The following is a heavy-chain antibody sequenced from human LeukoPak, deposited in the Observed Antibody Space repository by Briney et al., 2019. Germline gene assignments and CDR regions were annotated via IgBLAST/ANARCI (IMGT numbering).Heavy chain of an antibody. J-gene: IGHJ4*02. CDR2: IIPIFGTA. CDR1: GGTFSSYA. D-gene: IGHD5-12*01. CDR3: ALWLRLPLQYSRHNAYNFDY. Sequence: ASVKVSCKASGGTFSSYAISWVRQAPGQGLEWMGGIIPIFGTANYAQKFQGRVTITADKSTSTAYMELSSLRSEDTAVYYCALWLRLPLQYSRHNAYNFDYWGQGTLVTVSS. V-gene: IGHV1-69*06.